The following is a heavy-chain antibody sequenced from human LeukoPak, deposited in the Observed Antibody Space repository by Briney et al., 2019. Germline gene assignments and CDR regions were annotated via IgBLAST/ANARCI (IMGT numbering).Heavy chain of an antibody. V-gene: IGHV4-59*12. D-gene: IGHD6-13*01. J-gene: IGHJ4*02. CDR3: ARCIAAAQGYYFDY. Sequence: SETLSLTCTVSGGSISSYYWSWIRQPPGKGLEWIGNIYYSGSTNYNPSLKSRVTISVDTSKNQFSLKLSSVTAADTAVYYCARCIAAAQGYYFDYWGQGTLVTVSS. CDR1: GGSISSYY. CDR2: IYYSGST.